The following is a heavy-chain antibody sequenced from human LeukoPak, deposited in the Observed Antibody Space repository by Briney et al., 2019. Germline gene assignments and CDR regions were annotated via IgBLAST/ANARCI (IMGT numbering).Heavy chain of an antibody. J-gene: IGHJ5*02. CDR2: IYTSGST. CDR3: ARESNYYGSGTGWFDP. V-gene: IGHV4-4*07. Sequence: SETLSLTCTVSGGSISSYYWSWIRQPAGKGLEWIGRIYTSGSTYYNPSLKSRVTISVDTSKNQLSLKLSSVTAADTAVYYCARESNYYGSGTGWFDPWGQGTLVTVSS. D-gene: IGHD3-10*01. CDR1: GGSISSYY.